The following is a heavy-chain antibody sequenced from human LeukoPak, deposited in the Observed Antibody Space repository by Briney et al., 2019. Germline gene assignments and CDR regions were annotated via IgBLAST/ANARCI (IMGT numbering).Heavy chain of an antibody. CDR3: ARIMITVTTSDY. D-gene: IGHD4-17*01. Sequence: PGGSRRLSGAASGFTFSSYEMNWVRQAPGKGLEWLSYISSSGTTIKYADSVKGRFTISRDNAKNSLYLQVNSLRAEDTAVYYCARIMITVTTSDYWGQGTLVTVSS. CDR1: GFTFSSYE. J-gene: IGHJ4*02. V-gene: IGHV3-48*03. CDR2: ISSSGTTI.